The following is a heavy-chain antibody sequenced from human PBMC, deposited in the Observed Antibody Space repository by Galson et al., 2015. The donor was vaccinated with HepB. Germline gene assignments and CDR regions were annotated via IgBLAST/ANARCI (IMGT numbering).Heavy chain of an antibody. CDR3: ARRGGSGWPHDI. D-gene: IGHD6-19*01. V-gene: IGHV1-69*10. CDR1: GGTFSSYA. Sequence: SVKVSCKASGGTFSSYAISWVRQAPGQGLEWMGGIIPILGIANYAQKFQGRVTITADKSTSTAYMELSSLRSEDTAVYYCARRGGSGWPHDIWGQGTMVTVSS. J-gene: IGHJ3*02. CDR2: IIPILGIA.